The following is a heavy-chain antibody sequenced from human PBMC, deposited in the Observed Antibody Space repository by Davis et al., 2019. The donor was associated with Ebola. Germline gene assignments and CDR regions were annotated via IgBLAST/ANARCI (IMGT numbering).Heavy chain of an antibody. V-gene: IGHV3-23*01. Sequence: PGGSLRLSCTDSVITFSSYAMTWVRQAPGKGLEWVSAISGSGGSTYYADSVKGRFTISRDNSKKTLYLQMNSLRAEDTAVYYCAKSGLSFGVVKYHYGMDVWGKGNPGHRLF. CDR3: AKSGLSFGVVKYHYGMDV. D-gene: IGHD3-3*01. CDR1: VITFSSYA. J-gene: IGHJ6*04. CDR2: ISGSGGST.